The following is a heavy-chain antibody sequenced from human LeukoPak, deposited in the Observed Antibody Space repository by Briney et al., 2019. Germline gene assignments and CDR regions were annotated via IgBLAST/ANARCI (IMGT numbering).Heavy chain of an antibody. Sequence: PGGSLRLSCAASGFTFSSYSMNWVRQAPGKGLEWVSYISSSSSTIYYADSVKGRFTISRDNAKNSLYLQMNSLRAEDTAVYYCARTRAMATIDYWGQGTLVTVSS. V-gene: IGHV3-48*04. CDR2: ISSSSSTI. J-gene: IGHJ4*02. D-gene: IGHD5-24*01. CDR3: ARTRAMATIDY. CDR1: GFTFSSYS.